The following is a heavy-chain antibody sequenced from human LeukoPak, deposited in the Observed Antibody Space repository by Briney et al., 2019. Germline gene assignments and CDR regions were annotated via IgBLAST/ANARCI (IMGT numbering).Heavy chain of an antibody. CDR3: AREAGRGGTYSRPDY. V-gene: IGHV1-18*01. D-gene: IGHD1-26*01. CDR2: ITVYDGKT. Sequence: ASVKVSCKASGYMFFNYGITWVRQAPGQGLEWMGWITVYDGKTKYAQSLQGRVTMTTNTSTHTAYTELKSLRSDDTAVYFCAREAGRGGTYSRPDYWGQGTLVTVSS. J-gene: IGHJ4*02. CDR1: GYMFFNYG.